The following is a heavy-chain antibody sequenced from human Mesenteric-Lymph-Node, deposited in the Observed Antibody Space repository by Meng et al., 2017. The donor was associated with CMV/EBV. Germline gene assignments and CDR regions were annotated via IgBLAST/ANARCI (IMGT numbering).Heavy chain of an antibody. V-gene: IGHV1-18*01. Sequence: SGYSFINFGISWVRQAPGQGLEWMGWISPYNGNTKYAEDFQGRITMTTDTSTGTAYMELRSLRADDTAVYFCARVDVDYLMYNWFDPWGQGTLVTVSS. D-gene: IGHD2/OR15-2a*01. CDR1: GYSFINFG. J-gene: IGHJ5*02. CDR2: ISPYNGNT. CDR3: ARVDVDYLMYNWFDP.